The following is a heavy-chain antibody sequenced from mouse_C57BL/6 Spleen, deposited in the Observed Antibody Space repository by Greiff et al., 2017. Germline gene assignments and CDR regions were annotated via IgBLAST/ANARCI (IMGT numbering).Heavy chain of an antibody. V-gene: IGHV1-69*01. D-gene: IGHD2-5*01. CDR2: IDPSDSYT. CDR1: GYTFTSYW. CDR3: ASYSNFYAMDY. Sequence: QVQLKQPGAELVMPGASVKLSCKASGYTFTSYWMHWVKQRPGQGLEWIGEIDPSDSYTNYNQKFKGKSTLTVDKSSSTAYMQLSSLTSEDSAVYYCASYSNFYAMDYWGQGTSVTVSS. J-gene: IGHJ4*01.